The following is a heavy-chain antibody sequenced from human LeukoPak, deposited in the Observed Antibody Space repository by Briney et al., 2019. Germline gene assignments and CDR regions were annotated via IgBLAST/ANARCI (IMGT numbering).Heavy chain of an antibody. CDR3: VSLGPKKFGNQYDY. Sequence: PGGSLRLSCAASGFIFSSYSMSWVRQAPGKGLEWVSGMTNRGDTTIYADSVKGRFTISRDNSKKALYLQMNSLRVEDTALYYCVSLGPKKFGNQYDYWGQGTLVTVSS. V-gene: IGHV3-23*01. CDR1: GFIFSSYS. J-gene: IGHJ4*02. CDR2: MTNRGDTT. D-gene: IGHD3-10*01.